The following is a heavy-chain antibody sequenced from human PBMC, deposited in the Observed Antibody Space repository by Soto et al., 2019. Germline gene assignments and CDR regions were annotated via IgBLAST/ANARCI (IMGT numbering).Heavy chain of an antibody. Sequence: VQLVQSGGGLVKPGGSLRLSCAASGFNFNDYFMTWIRQAPGKGLEWVSFISSGGNTIYYADSVKGRFTISRDNAKNSLYLEINSLRAEDTAMYYCDTADMTGWAFDLWGQGALVTVSS. V-gene: IGHV3-11*01. CDR1: GFNFNDYF. D-gene: IGHD2-15*01. CDR2: ISSGGNTI. CDR3: DTADMTGWAFDL. J-gene: IGHJ4*02.